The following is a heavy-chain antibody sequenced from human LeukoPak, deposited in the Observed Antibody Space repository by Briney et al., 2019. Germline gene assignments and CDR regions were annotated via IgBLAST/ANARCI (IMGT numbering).Heavy chain of an antibody. CDR3: ATLTRKWQDY. J-gene: IGHJ4*02. CDR2: INPSGGST. V-gene: IGHV1-46*01. Sequence: GASVEVSCKASGYTFTSYHINWVRQAPGQGLEWMGIINPSGGSTTYTQKFQVRVTMTRDTSTSTVYMELSSLRSEDPAVYYCATLTRKWQDYWGQGTLVTVSS. D-gene: IGHD2-2*01. CDR1: GYTFTSYH.